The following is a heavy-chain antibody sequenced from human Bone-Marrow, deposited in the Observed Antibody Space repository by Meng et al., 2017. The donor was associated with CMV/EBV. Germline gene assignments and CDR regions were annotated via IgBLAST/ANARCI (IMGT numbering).Heavy chain of an antibody. V-gene: IGHV1-18*01. D-gene: IGHD3-10*01. CDR2: ISAYNGNT. Sequence: ASVKVSCKASGYTFSDFGIFWARQAPGQGLEWMGWISAYNGNTNYAQKLQGRVTMTTDTSTSTAYMELRSLRSDDTAVYYCARIRVWFGDFDYGGQGTLVTVSS. J-gene: IGHJ4*02. CDR3: ARIRVWFGDFDY. CDR1: GYTFSDFG.